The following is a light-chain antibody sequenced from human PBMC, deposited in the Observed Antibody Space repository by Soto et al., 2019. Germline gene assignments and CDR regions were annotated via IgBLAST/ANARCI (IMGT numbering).Light chain of an antibody. J-gene: IGLJ2*01. V-gene: IGLV1-40*01. CDR2: GNS. CDR1: SSNIGAGYD. CDR3: PSYDRSLRAVV. Sequence: QSVLTQPPSVSGAPGQRVTISCTGSSSNIGAGYDVHWYQQLPGTAPKLLIYGNSNRPSGVPDRFSGSKSGTSASLAITGLQPDHQPDYSCPSYDRSLRAVVFGGGTKLTVL.